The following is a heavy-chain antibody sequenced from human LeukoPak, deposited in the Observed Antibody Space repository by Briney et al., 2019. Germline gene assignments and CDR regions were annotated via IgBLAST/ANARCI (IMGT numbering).Heavy chain of an antibody. CDR2: IGVRNGLI. CDR1: GYTFINYG. Sequence: GASVKVSCKTSGYTFINYGISWVRQAPGQGLEWMAWIGVRNGLIYYAQTFQSRVTLTTDTSTTTAYMELRSLRSDDTAVYYCARDYDYIPDYWGQGTLVTVSS. J-gene: IGHJ4*02. CDR3: ARDYDYIPDY. D-gene: IGHD3-16*01. V-gene: IGHV1-18*01.